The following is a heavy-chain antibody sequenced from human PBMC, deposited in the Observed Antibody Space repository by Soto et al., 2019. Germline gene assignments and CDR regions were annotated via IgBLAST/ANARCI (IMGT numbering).Heavy chain of an antibody. J-gene: IGHJ4*02. CDR3: AKVDYNFWSGYRY. CDR2: ISSNSSTI. Sequence: GGSLRLSCAASGFTFSSYSMNWVRQAPGKGLEWVSYISSNSSTIYYAETVKGRFTISRENAKNTLYLQMNSLKDEDTDVYYCAKVDYNFWSGYRYWGQGTLVTVSS. V-gene: IGHV3-48*02. CDR1: GFTFSSYS. D-gene: IGHD3-3*01.